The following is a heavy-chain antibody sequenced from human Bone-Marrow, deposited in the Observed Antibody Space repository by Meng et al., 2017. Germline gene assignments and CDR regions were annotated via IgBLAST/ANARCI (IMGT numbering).Heavy chain of an antibody. V-gene: IGHV3-23*01. CDR3: AKEFSHMRNPFAGVHAFDI. CDR1: GFTFSSYA. J-gene: IGHJ3*02. CDR2: SSGRGGST. Sequence: GESLKISWAASGFTFSSYAMSWVRQAPGKGLGWVSDSSGRGGSTYYEDSVKGRFTISRDNSKNTLYLQMNSLRDEDTAVYYCAKEFSHMRNPFAGVHAFDIWGQGTMVTVSS. D-gene: IGHD3-10*01.